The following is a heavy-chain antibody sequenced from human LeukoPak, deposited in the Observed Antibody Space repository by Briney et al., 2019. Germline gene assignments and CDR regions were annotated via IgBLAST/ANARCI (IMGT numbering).Heavy chain of an antibody. CDR3: ALEVRPYFDY. D-gene: IGHD3-22*01. V-gene: IGHV1-2*02. CDR1: GYTFTNYG. J-gene: IGHJ4*02. CDR2: INPNSGGT. Sequence: GASVKVSCKASGYTFTNYGISWVRQAPAQGLEWMGWINPNSGGTNYAQKFQGRVTMTRDTSISTAYMELSRLRSDDTAVYYCALEVRPYFDYWGQGTLVTVSS.